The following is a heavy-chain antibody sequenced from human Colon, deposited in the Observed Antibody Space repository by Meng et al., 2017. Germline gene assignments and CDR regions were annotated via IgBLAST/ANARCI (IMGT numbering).Heavy chain of an antibody. CDR3: FHSSDHLIYASS. CDR1: GTSLTTSGEG. D-gene: IGHD3/OR15-3a*01. CDR2: VYWDGDS. V-gene: IGHV2-5*02. J-gene: IGHJ5*02. Sequence: QISLKKPGPTLVKPTQTLTLTCTFDGTSLTTSGEGVGWIRQPPGKALEWLALVYWDGDSRYSPSLRNRLTITKDTSRNQVVLTMTNVDPVDTGTYFCFHSSDHLIYASSWGQGTLVTVSS.